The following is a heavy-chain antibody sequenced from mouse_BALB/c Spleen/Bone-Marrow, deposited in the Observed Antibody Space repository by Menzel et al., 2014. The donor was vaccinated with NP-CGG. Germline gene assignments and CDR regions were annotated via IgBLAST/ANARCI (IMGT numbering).Heavy chain of an antibody. Sequence: VHVKQSGPELVKPGASVKISCKASGYSFTDYFMNWVMQSHGKSLEWIGRINPYNGDTFYNQKFKGKATLTIDKSSSTAYMQLSRLTSEDSAVYYCARGGANVDNWGQGTTLTVSS. CDR2: INPYNGDT. CDR1: GYSFTDYF. J-gene: IGHJ2*01. V-gene: IGHV1-20*01. CDR3: ARGGANVDN.